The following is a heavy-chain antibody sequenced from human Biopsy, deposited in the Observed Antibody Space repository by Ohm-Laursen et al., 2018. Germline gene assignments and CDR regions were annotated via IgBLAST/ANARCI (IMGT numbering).Heavy chain of an antibody. J-gene: IGHJ4*02. V-gene: IGHV4-59*01. Sequence: LRLSCAASGFTFSSYGMHWVRQAPGKGLEWIGHISYTGYTSYNASLKSRVTISVDTSRNHFSLRLSSLTAADTAVYYCARGSNDFGGLYFPRWGQGTLLTVSS. CDR2: ISYTGYT. CDR3: ARGSNDFGGLYFPR. CDR1: GFTFSSYG. D-gene: IGHD4-23*01.